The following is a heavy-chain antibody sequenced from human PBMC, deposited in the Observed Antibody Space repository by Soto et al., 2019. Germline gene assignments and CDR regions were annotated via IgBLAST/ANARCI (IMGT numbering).Heavy chain of an antibody. CDR2: ISYDGSNK. J-gene: IGHJ4*02. CDR1: GFTFSSYA. V-gene: IGHV3-30-3*01. D-gene: IGHD6-19*01. Sequence: QVQLVESGGGVVQPGRSLRLSCAASGFTFSSYAMHWVRQAPGKGLEWVAVISYDGSNKYYADSVKGRFTISRDNSKTLYLQMNSLRAEDTAVYYCVRDTSLYSSGWHNRHSDYWGQGTLVTVSS. CDR3: VRDTSLYSSGWHNRHSDY.